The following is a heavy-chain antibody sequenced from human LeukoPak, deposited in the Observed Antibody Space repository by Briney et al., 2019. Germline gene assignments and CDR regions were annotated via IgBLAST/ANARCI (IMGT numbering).Heavy chain of an antibody. Sequence: ASETLSLTCAVYGGSFSGYYWSWIRQPPEKGLEWIGEINHSGGTNYNPSLKSRVTISVDTSKNQFSLKLSSVTAADTAVYYCARERNPNMITFGGVIAAIDYWGQGTLVTVSS. CDR2: INHSGGT. D-gene: IGHD3-16*02. CDR1: GGSFSGYY. J-gene: IGHJ4*02. V-gene: IGHV4-34*01. CDR3: ARERNPNMITFGGVIAAIDY.